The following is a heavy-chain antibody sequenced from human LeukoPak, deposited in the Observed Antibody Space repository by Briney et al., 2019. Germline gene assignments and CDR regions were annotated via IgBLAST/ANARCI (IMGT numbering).Heavy chain of an antibody. J-gene: IGHJ4*02. D-gene: IGHD3-9*01. V-gene: IGHV3-20*04. CDR1: GFTFDDYG. Sequence: GGSLRLSCAASGFTFDDYGMSWVRQAPGKGLEWVSGINWNGGSTGYADSVKGRFTISRDNAKNSLYLQMNSLRAEDTALYYCARERLRYFDWLPHNDYWGQGTLVTVSS. CDR2: INWNGGST. CDR3: ARERLRYFDWLPHNDY.